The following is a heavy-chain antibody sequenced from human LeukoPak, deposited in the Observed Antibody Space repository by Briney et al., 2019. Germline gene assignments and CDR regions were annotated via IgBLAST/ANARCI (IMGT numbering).Heavy chain of an antibody. V-gene: IGHV1-46*03. Sequence: ASVKVPCKASGYTFTSYYMHWVRQAPGQGLEWMGIINPSGGSTSYAQKFQGRVTMTRDTSTSTVYMELSSLRSEDTAVYYCASGGWLQLAFDYWGQGTLVTVSS. D-gene: IGHD5-24*01. J-gene: IGHJ4*02. CDR1: GYTFTSYY. CDR3: ASGGWLQLAFDY. CDR2: INPSGGST.